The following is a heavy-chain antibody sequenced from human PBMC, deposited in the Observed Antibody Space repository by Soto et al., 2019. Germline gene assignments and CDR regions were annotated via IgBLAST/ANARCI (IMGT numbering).Heavy chain of an antibody. CDR2: INHSGST. Sequence: PSETLALTCAVYAGSFSGHYGSWIRQPPGKGLEWMGEINHSGSTNYNPSLKSRGPISVDTSKNQVSLKMSSVTAADTAVYYCARMYDSSGYSPLQSAGYYYGMDVWGQGTMVTVSS. D-gene: IGHD3-22*01. V-gene: IGHV4-34*01. CDR3: ARMYDSSGYSPLQSAGYYYGMDV. J-gene: IGHJ6*02. CDR1: AGSFSGHY.